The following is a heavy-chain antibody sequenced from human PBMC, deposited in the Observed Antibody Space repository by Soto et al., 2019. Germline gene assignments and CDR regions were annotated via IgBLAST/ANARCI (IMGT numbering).Heavy chain of an antibody. V-gene: IGHV1-18*01. D-gene: IGHD3-10*01. CDR3: ASGAFTMVRGVGYCYGMDV. Sequence: ASVKVSCKASGYTFTSYGISWVRQAPGQGLEWMGWISAYNGNTNYAQKLQGRVTMTTDTSTSTAYMELRSLRSEDTAVYYCASGAFTMVRGVGYCYGMDVWGQGNTVTV. CDR1: GYTFTSYG. CDR2: ISAYNGNT. J-gene: IGHJ6*02.